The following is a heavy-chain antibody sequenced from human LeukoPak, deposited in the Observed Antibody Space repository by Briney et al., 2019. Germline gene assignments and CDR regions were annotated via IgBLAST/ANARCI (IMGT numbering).Heavy chain of an antibody. CDR1: GDSISGYY. CDR2: IHNSGNS. CDR3: AREGLGETYFEY. V-gene: IGHV4-59*01. D-gene: IGHD3-10*01. Sequence: SETLSLTCSVSGDSISGYYWSWIRQPPGKGLEWIAYIHNSGNSNYNPSLKSRVTISADTSKNQFSLKLSSVTAADTAVYYCAREGLGETYFEYWGRGILVTVSS. J-gene: IGHJ4*02.